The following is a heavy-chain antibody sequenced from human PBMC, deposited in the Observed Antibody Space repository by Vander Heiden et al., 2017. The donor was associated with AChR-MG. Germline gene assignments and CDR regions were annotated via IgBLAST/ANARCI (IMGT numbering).Heavy chain of an antibody. J-gene: IGHJ4*02. D-gene: IGHD5-18*01. V-gene: IGHV3-15*01. CDR2: IKNKYDGGTT. CDR1: GRTFSNLW. CDR3: ATDIPWSYGALAY. Sequence: VQLVEPGGGLVTHGGSLRLSCSAPGRTFSNLWMTWVRQAPGKGLEWIGLIKNKYDGGTTNYAAPVKGRFTISRDDSKNTLYLQMNSLKTEDTAVYYCATDIPWSYGALAYWGQGTLATVSS.